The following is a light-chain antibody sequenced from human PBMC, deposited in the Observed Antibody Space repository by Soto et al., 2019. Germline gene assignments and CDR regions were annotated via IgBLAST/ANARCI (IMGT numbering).Light chain of an antibody. CDR3: CSYAGSSTPV. CDR2: EVS. J-gene: IGLJ2*01. CDR1: SSDVGSYNL. V-gene: IGLV2-23*02. Sequence: QSALTQPASVSGSPGQSITISCTGTSSDVGSYNLVSWYQQHPGKAPKLMIYEVSKRPSGVSNRFSGSKSGNTASLTISGLQAEDEADHYCCSYAGSSTPVFGGGTELTVL.